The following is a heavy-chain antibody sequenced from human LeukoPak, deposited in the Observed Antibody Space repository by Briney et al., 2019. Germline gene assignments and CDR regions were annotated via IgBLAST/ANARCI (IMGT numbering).Heavy chain of an antibody. V-gene: IGHV5-51*01. D-gene: IGHD2-2*01. Sequence: GESLKISCKGSGYSFTSYWIGCVRQMPGKGLEWMGIIYHGDSDTRYSPSFQGQVTISADKSISTAYLQWSSLKASDTAMYYCARPRGYCSSTSCPPYCFDYWGQGTLVTVSS. CDR2: IYHGDSDT. CDR3: ARPRGYCSSTSCPPYCFDY. J-gene: IGHJ4*02. CDR1: GYSFTSYW.